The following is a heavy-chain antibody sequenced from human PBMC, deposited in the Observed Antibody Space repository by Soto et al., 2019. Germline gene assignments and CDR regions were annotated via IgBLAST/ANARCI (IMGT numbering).Heavy chain of an antibody. D-gene: IGHD3-10*01. V-gene: IGHV1-46*01. Sequence: AAVKVSCKASGCTFTSYYMHWVRQAPGQGLEWMGIINPSGGSTSYAQKFQGRVTMTRDTSTSTVYMELSSLRSEDTAVYYCARAAYYYGSGRTMDVWGQGTTVTVSS. J-gene: IGHJ6*02. CDR1: GCTFTSYY. CDR2: INPSGGST. CDR3: ARAAYYYGSGRTMDV.